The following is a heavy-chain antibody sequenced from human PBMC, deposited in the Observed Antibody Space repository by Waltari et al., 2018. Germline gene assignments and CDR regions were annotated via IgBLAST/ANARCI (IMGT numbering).Heavy chain of an antibody. V-gene: IGHV4-39*07. CDR1: GGSISSSSYY. J-gene: IGHJ6*02. D-gene: IGHD6-13*01. Sequence: QLQLQESGPGLVKPSETLSLTCTVSGGSISSSSYYWGWIRQPPGKGLEWIGSIYYSGSTYYNPSLKSRLTISLYTSKTQFSLKLSSVTAADTAVYYCARGYSSSWYTSYYYYYGMDVWGQGTTVTVSS. CDR2: IYYSGST. CDR3: ARGYSSSWYTSYYYYYGMDV.